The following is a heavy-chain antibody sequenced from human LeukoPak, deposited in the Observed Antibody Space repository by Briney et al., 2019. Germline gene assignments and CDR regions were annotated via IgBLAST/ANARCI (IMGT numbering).Heavy chain of an antibody. CDR3: ARNHYGHPLDY. D-gene: IGHD4-17*01. CDR2: IYYSGST. V-gene: IGHV4-59*01. J-gene: IGHJ4*02. CDR1: GGSISSYY. Sequence: SETLSLTCTVSGGSISSYYWSWIRQPPGKGLEWIGYIYYSGSTNYNPSLKSRVTISVDTSKNQFPLKLTSVTAADTAVYYCARNHYGHPLDYWGQGTLVTASS.